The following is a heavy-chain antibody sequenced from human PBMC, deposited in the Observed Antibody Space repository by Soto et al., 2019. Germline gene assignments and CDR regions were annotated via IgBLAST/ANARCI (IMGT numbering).Heavy chain of an antibody. CDR3: ARDFAVTRTDYYYGMDV. Sequence: ASVKVSCKASGYTFTGYYMHWVRQAPGQGLEWMGWINPNSGGTNYAQKFQGWVTMTRDTSISTAYMELSRLRSDDTAVYYCARDFAVTRTDYYYGMDVWGQGTTVTVSS. CDR1: GYTFTGYY. V-gene: IGHV1-2*04. CDR2: INPNSGGT. D-gene: IGHD4-4*01. J-gene: IGHJ6*02.